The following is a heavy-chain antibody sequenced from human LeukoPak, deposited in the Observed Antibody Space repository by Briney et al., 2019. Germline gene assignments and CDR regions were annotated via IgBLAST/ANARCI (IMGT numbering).Heavy chain of an antibody. Sequence: PGGSLRLSCAASGFTFNYFTVNWVRQAPGKGLEWVSYISGRSSSIYYADSVKGRFTISRDNARNSLYLQMNSLRDEDTAVYYCVRDREHSSNRYIFLDYWGQGTLVTVSS. CDR2: ISGRSSSI. V-gene: IGHV3-48*02. J-gene: IGHJ4*02. CDR1: GFTFNYFT. D-gene: IGHD6-13*01. CDR3: VRDREHSSNRYIFLDY.